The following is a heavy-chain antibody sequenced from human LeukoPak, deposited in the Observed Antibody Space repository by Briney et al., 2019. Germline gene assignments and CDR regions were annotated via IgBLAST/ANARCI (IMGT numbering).Heavy chain of an antibody. Sequence: SETLSLTCTVSGDSINSLDLWSWVRQPPGKGLEWIGEMYLSGTTHSNPSVKSRVTISIDKSKNQFFLNLSSVTAADTAVYHCAGLVGRYSSGLYYYYFDYWGQGTLVTVSS. J-gene: IGHJ4*02. CDR2: MYLSGTT. D-gene: IGHD3-22*01. CDR3: AGLVGRYSSGLYYYYFDY. CDR1: GDSINSLDL. V-gene: IGHV4-4*02.